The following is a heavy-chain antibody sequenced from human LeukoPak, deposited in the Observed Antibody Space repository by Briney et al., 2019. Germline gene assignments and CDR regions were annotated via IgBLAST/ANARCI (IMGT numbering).Heavy chain of an antibody. D-gene: IGHD6-19*01. Sequence: PGGSVRLSCAASGFTFDDYAMHWVRQAPGKGLEWVSGISWNSGSIGYADSVKGRFTISRDNAKNSLYLQMNSLRAEDMALYYCAKDKYSSGWYYFDYWGQGTLVTVSS. CDR1: GFTFDDYA. CDR3: AKDKYSSGWYYFDY. CDR2: ISWNSGSI. J-gene: IGHJ4*02. V-gene: IGHV3-9*03.